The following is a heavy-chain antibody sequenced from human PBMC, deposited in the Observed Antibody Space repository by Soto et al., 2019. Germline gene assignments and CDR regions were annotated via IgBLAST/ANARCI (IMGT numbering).Heavy chain of an antibody. Sequence: ASVKVSCKASGYTFTSYYMHWVRQAPGQGLEWMGIINPSGGSTSYAQKFQGRVTMTRDTSTSTVYMELSSLRSEDTAVCYCARGTGIAAAGRSDWFDPWGQGTLVTVSS. V-gene: IGHV1-46*01. CDR2: INPSGGST. J-gene: IGHJ5*02. CDR3: ARGTGIAAAGRSDWFDP. CDR1: GYTFTSYY. D-gene: IGHD6-13*01.